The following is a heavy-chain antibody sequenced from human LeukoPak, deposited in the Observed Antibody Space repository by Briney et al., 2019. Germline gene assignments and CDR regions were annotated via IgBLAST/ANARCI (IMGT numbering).Heavy chain of an antibody. CDR1: GFTFDDYA. CDR2: ISWNSGSI. V-gene: IGHV3-9*03. D-gene: IGHD6-19*01. CDR3: PKSPSGSGWYYFDY. Sequence: QPGRSLRLSCAASGFTFDDYAMHWVRQAPGKGLEWVSGISWNSGSIGYADSVKGRFTISRNNAKNSLYLQMNSLGAEDMALYYCPKSPSGSGWYYFDYWGQGTLVTVSS. J-gene: IGHJ4*02.